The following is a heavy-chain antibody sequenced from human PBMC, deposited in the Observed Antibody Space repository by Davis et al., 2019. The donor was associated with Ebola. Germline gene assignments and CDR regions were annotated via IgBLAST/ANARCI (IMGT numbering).Heavy chain of an antibody. CDR2: LYHGGGT. V-gene: IGHV4-59*08. CDR3: ARRRLSFEAIDY. D-gene: IGHD1-26*01. J-gene: IGHJ4*02. CDR1: GGSISSYY. Sequence: MPSETLSLTCTVSGGSISSYYWSWIRQPPGKGLEWIGNLYHGGGTNYSPSLKSRPTISVDTSKNQFSLKLSSVSAADTAVYYCARRRLSFEAIDYWGQGTLVTVSS.